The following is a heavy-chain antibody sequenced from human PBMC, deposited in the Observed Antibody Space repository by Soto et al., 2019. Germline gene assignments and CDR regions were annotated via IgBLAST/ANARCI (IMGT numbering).Heavy chain of an antibody. CDR2: INTHNGHT. V-gene: IGHV1-18*04. J-gene: IGHJ4*02. D-gene: IGHD2-2*02. CDR1: GYTFTDYS. Sequence: QVQLVQSGAEVKKPGASVKVSCKTSGYTFTDYSMNWVRQAPGQRLEWMGWINTHNGHTQYSPRFDDRVTMTTDLSTSTAYMELKGLRSDDTAVYYCARTDTWAYWGQGTLVTVSS. CDR3: ARTDTWAY.